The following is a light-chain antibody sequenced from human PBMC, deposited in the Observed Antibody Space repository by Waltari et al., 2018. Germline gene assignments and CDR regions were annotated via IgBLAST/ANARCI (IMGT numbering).Light chain of an antibody. CDR1: QSIGRY. Sequence: EIVLTQSPDTLSLSPGERATLSCRASQSIGRYLVWYQQKPGQAPRLLIYGASTRASGIPGRFSGSGSGTDFSLTISRLEPEDFAVYHCQKHDRLAATFGQGTKVEIK. CDR3: QKHDRLAAT. CDR2: GAS. V-gene: IGKV3-20*01. J-gene: IGKJ1*01.